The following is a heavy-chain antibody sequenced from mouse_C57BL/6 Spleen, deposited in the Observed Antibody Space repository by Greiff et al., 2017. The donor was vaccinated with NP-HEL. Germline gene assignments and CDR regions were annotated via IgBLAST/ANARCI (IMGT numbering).Heavy chain of an antibody. CDR1: GYTFTSYW. V-gene: IGHV1-69*01. J-gene: IGHJ2*01. Sequence: QVQLKQPGAELVMPGASVKLSCKASGYTFTSYWMHWVKQRPGQGLEWIGEIDPSDSYTNYNQKFKGKSTLTVDKSSSTAYMQLSSLTSEDSAVYYCARYDYGSSPTAFDYWGQGTTLTVSS. CDR3: ARYDYGSSPTAFDY. CDR2: IDPSDSYT. D-gene: IGHD1-1*01.